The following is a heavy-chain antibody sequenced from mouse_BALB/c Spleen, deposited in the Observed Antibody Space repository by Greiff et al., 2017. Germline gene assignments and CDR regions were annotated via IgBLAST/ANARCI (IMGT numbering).Heavy chain of an antibody. Sequence: EVQGVESGGGLVKPGGSLKLSCAASGFTFSSYAMSWVRQAPEKRLEWVASISSGGSTYYPDSVKGRFTIYRDNARNILYLQMSSLRSEDTAMYYCASDDYEAYWGQGTLVTVSA. CDR2: ISSGGST. CDR3: ASDDYEAY. D-gene: IGHD2-4*01. V-gene: IGHV5-6-5*01. CDR1: GFTFSSYA. J-gene: IGHJ3*01.